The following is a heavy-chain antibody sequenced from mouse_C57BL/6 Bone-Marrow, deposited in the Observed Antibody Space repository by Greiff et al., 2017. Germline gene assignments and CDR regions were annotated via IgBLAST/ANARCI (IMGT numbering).Heavy chain of an antibody. V-gene: IGHV5-17*01. D-gene: IGHD2-3*01. CDR1: GFTFSDYG. J-gene: IGHJ2*01. CDR3: ARKRGYYPYYFDY. CDR2: ISSGSSTI. Sequence: EVKLVESGGGLVKPGGSLKLSCAASGFTFSDYGMHWVRQAPEKGLEWVAYISSGSSTIYYADTVKGRFTISRDNAKNTLFLQMTSLRSEDTAMYYCARKRGYYPYYFDYWGQGTTLTVSA.